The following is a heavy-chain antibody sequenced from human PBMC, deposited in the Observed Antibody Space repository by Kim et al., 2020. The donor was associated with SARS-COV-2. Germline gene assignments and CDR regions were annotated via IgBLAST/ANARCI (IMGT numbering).Heavy chain of an antibody. CDR1: GFTVSSNY. V-gene: IGHV3-66*02. D-gene: IGHD3-16*02. Sequence: GGSLRLSCAASGFTVSSNYMSWVRQAPGKGLEWVSVIYSGGSTYYADSVKGRFTISRDNSKNTLYLQMNSLRAEDTAVYYCLVGGWVWGSYPAPEIDYWGQGTLVTVSS. CDR2: IYSGGST. J-gene: IGHJ4*02. CDR3: LVGGWVWGSYPAPEIDY.